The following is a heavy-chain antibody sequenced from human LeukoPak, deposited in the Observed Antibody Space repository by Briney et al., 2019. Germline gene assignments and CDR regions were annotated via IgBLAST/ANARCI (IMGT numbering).Heavy chain of an antibody. CDR2: ISYDGSNK. V-gene: IGHV3-30*03. J-gene: IGHJ4*02. D-gene: IGHD2-2*01. CDR3: ARTYIVVVPASYYFDY. CDR1: GFTFSSYG. Sequence: GGSLRLSCAASGFTFSSYGMHWVRQAPGKGLEWVAVISYDGSNKYYADSVKGRFTISRDNSKNTLYLQMNSLRAEDTAVYYCARTYIVVVPASYYFDYWGQGTLVTVSS.